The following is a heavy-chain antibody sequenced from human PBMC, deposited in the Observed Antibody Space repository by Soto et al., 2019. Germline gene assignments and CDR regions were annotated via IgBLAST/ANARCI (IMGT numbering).Heavy chain of an antibody. CDR2: IYWDDDK. J-gene: IGHJ4*02. CDR1: GFSLTTSGVG. CDR3: AHRILRTVFGLVTTTAIYFDF. Sequence: QITLNESGPPVVRPTETLTLTCRFSGFSLTTSGVGVGWIRQSPGKAPEWLALIYWDDDKRYSASLKSRLTTTKDTSKHQVVRTVSDLDPTDTATYYCAHRILRTVFGLVTTTAIYFDFWGQGTPVAVSS. V-gene: IGHV2-5*02. D-gene: IGHD3-3*01.